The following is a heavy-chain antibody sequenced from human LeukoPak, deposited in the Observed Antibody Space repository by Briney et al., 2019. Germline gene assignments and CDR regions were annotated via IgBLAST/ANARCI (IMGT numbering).Heavy chain of an antibody. J-gene: IGHJ6*02. D-gene: IGHD3-22*01. CDR3: AKDLSHYYDSSGYYYPYYYYGMDV. CDR1: GFTFSSYA. V-gene: IGHV3-23*01. CDR2: ISRSGGST. Sequence: GGSLRLSCAASGFTFSSYAMSWVRQAPGKGLEWVSAISRSGGSTYYADSVKGRFTISRDNSKDTLYLQMNSLRAEDTAVYYCAKDLSHYYDSSGYYYPYYYYGMDVWGQGTTVTVSS.